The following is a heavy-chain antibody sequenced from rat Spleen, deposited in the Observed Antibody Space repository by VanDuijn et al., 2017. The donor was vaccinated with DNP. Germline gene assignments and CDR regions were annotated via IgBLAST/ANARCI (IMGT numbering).Heavy chain of an antibody. CDR1: GFTFSDYY. D-gene: IGHD1-11*01. V-gene: IGHV5-25*01. J-gene: IGHJ2*01. CDR3: ARGGRSYFDY. CDR2: ISSSGVRT. Sequence: EVQLVESGGGLVQPGRSLKLSCAASGFTFSDYYMAWVRQAPTKGLEWVATISSSGVRTSYPDSVKGRFTISRDNAKSSLYLQMNSLKSEDTATYYCARGGRSYFDYWGQGVMVTVSS.